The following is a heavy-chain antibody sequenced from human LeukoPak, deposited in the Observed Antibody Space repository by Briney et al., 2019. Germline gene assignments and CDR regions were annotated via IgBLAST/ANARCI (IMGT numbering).Heavy chain of an antibody. V-gene: IGHV4-59*01. D-gene: IGHD3-22*01. J-gene: IGHJ4*02. CDR3: VRDRDIVVVITFDY. Sequence: PSETLSLTCTVSGGSISSYYWSWIRQPPGKGLEWIGYIYYSGSTNYNPSLKSRVTISVDTSKNQFSLKLSSVTAADTAVYYCVRDRDIVVVITFDYWGQGTLVTVSS. CDR1: GGSISSYY. CDR2: IYYSGST.